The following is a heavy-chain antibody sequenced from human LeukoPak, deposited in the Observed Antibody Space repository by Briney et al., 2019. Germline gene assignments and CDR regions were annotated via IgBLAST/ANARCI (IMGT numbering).Heavy chain of an antibody. D-gene: IGHD6-13*01. J-gene: IGHJ5*02. CDR1: GYTFTGYY. V-gene: IGHV1-2*02. CDR3: ARLKRGIGAAGTSLRGWFDP. Sequence: ASVKVSCKASGYTFTGYYMHWVRQAPGQGLEWMGWINPNSGGTNYAQKFQGRVTMTRDTSISTAYMELSRLRSDDTAVYYCARLKRGIGAAGTSLRGWFDPWGQGTVVTVSS. CDR2: INPNSGGT.